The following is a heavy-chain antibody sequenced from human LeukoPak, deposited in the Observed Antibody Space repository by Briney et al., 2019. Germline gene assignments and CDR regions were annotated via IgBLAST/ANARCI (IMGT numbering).Heavy chain of an antibody. CDR1: GFTFSSYW. J-gene: IGHJ6*02. Sequence: GGSLRLSCAASGFTFSSYWMHWVRQAPGKGLVWVSLIKSDVSSTIYADSVKGRFTISRDNAKNTLYLQMNSLRAEDSAVYYCARDRYYSMDVWGQGTTVTVSS. CDR2: IKSDVSST. CDR3: ARDRYYSMDV. V-gene: IGHV3-74*01.